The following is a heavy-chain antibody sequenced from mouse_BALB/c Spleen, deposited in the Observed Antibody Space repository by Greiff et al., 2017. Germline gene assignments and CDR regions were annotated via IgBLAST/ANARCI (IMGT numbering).Heavy chain of an antibody. J-gene: IGHJ4*01. CDR2: ISYSGST. V-gene: IGHV3-2*02. CDR3: ARGLYYRYGGYYAMDY. Sequence: EVKLMESGPGLVKPSQSLSLTCTVTGYSITSDYAWNWIRQFPGNKLEWMGYISYSGSTSYNPSLKSRISITRDTSKNQFFLQLNSVTTEDTATYYCARGLYYRYGGYYAMDYWGQGTSVTVSS. CDR1: GYSITSDYA. D-gene: IGHD2-14*01.